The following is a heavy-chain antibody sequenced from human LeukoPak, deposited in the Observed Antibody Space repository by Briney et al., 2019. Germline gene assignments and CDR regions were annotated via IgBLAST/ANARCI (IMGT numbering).Heavy chain of an antibody. Sequence: PSETLSLTCTVSGGSISSHYWSWIRQPPGKGLEWIGYIYYSGNTNYNPSLKRRVTISLDTSKNQFSLKLSSVTAADTAVYYCARGTTDYDILTGYYRYWFDPWGQGTLVTVSS. D-gene: IGHD3-9*01. CDR3: ARGTTDYDILTGYYRYWFDP. J-gene: IGHJ5*02. CDR2: IYYSGNT. V-gene: IGHV4-59*11. CDR1: GGSISSHY.